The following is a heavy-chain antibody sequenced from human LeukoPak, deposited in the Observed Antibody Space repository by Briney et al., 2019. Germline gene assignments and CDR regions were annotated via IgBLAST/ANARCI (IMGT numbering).Heavy chain of an antibody. Sequence: PGGSLRLSCAASGFTFSSYVMHWVRQAPGKGLEWVAIISYDGNNKYYTDSVKGRFTISRDNSKNTLYLQMNSLRAEDTAVYYCARNSLRTALYYMDVWGQGTTVTVSS. CDR3: ARNSLRTALYYMDV. CDR2: ISYDGNNK. CDR1: GFTFSSYV. J-gene: IGHJ6*03. V-gene: IGHV3-30*04.